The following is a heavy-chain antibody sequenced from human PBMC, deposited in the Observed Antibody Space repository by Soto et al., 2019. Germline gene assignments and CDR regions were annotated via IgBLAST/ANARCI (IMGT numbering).Heavy chain of an antibody. D-gene: IGHD6-19*01. CDR1: VGSISSYY. V-gene: IGHV4-59*01. J-gene: IGHJ3*02. CDR2: IYYSGST. Sequence: SETLSLTCTVSVGSISSYYWSWIRQPPGKGLEWIGYIYYSGSTNYNPSLKSRVTISVDTSKNQFSLKLSSVTAADTAVYYCARMYSSGYHDAFDIWGQGTMVTVSS. CDR3: ARMYSSGYHDAFDI.